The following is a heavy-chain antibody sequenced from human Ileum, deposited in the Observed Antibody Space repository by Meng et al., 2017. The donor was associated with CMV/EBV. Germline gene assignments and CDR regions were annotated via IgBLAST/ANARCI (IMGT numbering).Heavy chain of an antibody. Sequence: ASVKVSCKASGYTFTGHYIHLVRQAPGQGPEWMGWINPNSGGTNYAQKFQGRVTMTRDTSISTDYMELSRLKSDDTAVYYCARTDCSTTSCYPYWFDPWGQGTRVTVYS. D-gene: IGHD2-2*01. J-gene: IGHJ5*01. V-gene: IGHV1-2*02. CDR2: INPNSGGT. CDR1: GYTFTGHY. CDR3: ARTDCSTTSCYPYWFDP.